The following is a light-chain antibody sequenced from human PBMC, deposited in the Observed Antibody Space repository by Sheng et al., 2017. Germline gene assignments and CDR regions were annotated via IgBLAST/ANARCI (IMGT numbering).Light chain of an antibody. V-gene: IGKV1-39*01. Sequence: DIQMTQSPSSLSASVGDRVTITCRASQSIDNYLNWYQQKPGKGPKLLIFGASTLQSGVPSRFSGSGSGDRISLLTISSLQPEDFATYFCQQDYSTPTWTFGQGTKVE. CDR2: GAS. CDR1: QSIDNY. J-gene: IGKJ1*01. CDR3: QQDYSTPTWT.